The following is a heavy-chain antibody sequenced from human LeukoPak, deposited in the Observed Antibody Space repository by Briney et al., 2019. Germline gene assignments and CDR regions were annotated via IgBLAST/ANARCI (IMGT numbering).Heavy chain of an antibody. CDR2: IKPDGSEK. Sequence: GGSLRLSCAASEFTFGNSWMSWVRQAPGKGLEWVATIKPDGSEKYYVDSVKGRFTISRDNAKNSLYLQMNSLRAEDTAVYYCARSEPHGLLWFGEYPYYFDYWGQGTLVTVSS. CDR1: EFTFGNSW. CDR3: ARSEPHGLLWFGEYPYYFDY. V-gene: IGHV3-7*03. J-gene: IGHJ4*02. D-gene: IGHD3-10*01.